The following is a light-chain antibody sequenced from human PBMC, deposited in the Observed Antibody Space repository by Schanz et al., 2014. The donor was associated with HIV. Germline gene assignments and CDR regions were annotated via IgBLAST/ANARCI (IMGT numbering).Light chain of an antibody. CDR3: SSYPGSNNVL. CDR1: ISNIGAGYD. J-gene: IGLJ2*01. CDR2: GNS. Sequence: QSVLTQPPSVSGAPGQRVTISCTGTISNIGAGYDVHWYRYLPGTAPKLLIYGNSYRPSGVPDRLSGSKSGNTASLTVTGLQAEDEADYYCSSYPGSNNVLFGGGTKVTVL. V-gene: IGLV1-40*01.